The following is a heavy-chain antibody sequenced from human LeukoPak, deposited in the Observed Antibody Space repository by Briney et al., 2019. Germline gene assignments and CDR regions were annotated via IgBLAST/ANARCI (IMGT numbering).Heavy chain of an antibody. CDR3: ARHQTSYSSSSYTQD. CDR2: ISGSGTTT. Sequence: GGSLRLSCAASGFTFSTYAMSWVRQAPGKGLEWVSSISGSGTTTYYADSVKGRFAIYRENSKNTLFLQMYSLAAEDTALYYCARHQTSYSSSSYTQDWGQGTLVTVSS. J-gene: IGHJ4*02. CDR1: GFTFSTYA. D-gene: IGHD6-13*01. V-gene: IGHV3-23*01.